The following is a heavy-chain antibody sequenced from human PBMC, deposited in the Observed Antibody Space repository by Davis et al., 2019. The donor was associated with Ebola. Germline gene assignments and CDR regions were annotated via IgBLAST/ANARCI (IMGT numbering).Heavy chain of an antibody. CDR2: IIPVVDTK. CDR1: GYTFTGYY. CDR3: AKDRAGRDGYWEFDY. Sequence: SVKVSCKASGYTFTGYYMHWVRQAPGQGLEWMGRIIPVVDTKDYAQKFQGRVTLTADKATNTAYMELSGLRFDDTAVYYCAKDRAGRDGYWEFDYWGQGTLVTVSS. J-gene: IGHJ4*02. V-gene: IGHV1-69*08. D-gene: IGHD5-24*01.